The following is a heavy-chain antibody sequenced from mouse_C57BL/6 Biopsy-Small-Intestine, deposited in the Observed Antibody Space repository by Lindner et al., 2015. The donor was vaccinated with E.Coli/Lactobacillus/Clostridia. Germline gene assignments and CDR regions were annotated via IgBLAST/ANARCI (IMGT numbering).Heavy chain of an antibody. CDR2: INPNNGGT. Sequence: VQLQESGAELVKPGASVKIPCKASGYTFTDYNMDWVKQSHGKSLEWIGDINPNNGGTIYNQKFKGKATLTVDKSSSTAYMELRSLTSEDSAVYYCASEGYGNYFAYWGQGTLITVSA. V-gene: IGHV1-18*01. D-gene: IGHD2-1*01. J-gene: IGHJ3*01. CDR3: ASEGYGNYFAY. CDR1: GYTFTDYN.